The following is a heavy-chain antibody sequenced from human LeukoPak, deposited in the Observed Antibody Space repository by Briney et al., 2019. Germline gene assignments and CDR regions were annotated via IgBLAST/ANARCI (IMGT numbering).Heavy chain of an antibody. CDR1: GFTFSDYY. D-gene: IGHD2-2*02. J-gene: IGHJ4*02. CDR3: ARGYCRSTSCYNLYYFDY. V-gene: IGHV3-11*04. Sequence: GGSLRLSCAASGFTFSDYYMSWIRQAPGKGLEWVSYISSSGSTIYYADSVKGRFTISRDNSKNTLYLQMNSLRAEDTAVYYCARGYCRSTSCYNLYYFDYWGQGTLVTVSS. CDR2: ISSSGSTI.